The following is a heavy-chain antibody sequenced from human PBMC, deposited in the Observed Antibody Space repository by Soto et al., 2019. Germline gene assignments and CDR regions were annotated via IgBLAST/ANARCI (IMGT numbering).Heavy chain of an antibody. CDR2: IDWEEEK. J-gene: IGHJ4*02. CDR1: WFSLSRKGMS. V-gene: IGHV2-70*01. CDR3: TRSTTWNYEYYCDY. Sequence: SGPTLVNPKPTLILTCAFSWFSLSRKGMSVSWIRQPPGKALEFLALIDWEEEKFYSPSLRTRLTVSKDTSKSQVVLTLTNVDPVDTATYYCTRSTTWNYEYYCDYWGQGTLVTV. D-gene: IGHD1-7*01.